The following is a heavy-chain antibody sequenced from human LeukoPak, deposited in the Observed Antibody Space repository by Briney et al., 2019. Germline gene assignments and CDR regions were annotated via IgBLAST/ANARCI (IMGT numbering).Heavy chain of an antibody. CDR3: ARFHYGDYADFAFDI. CDR1: GFTLSNYW. D-gene: IGHD4-17*01. CDR2: IKQDGSEK. J-gene: IGHJ3*02. Sequence: GGSLRLSCAASGFTLSNYWMNWVRQAPGKGLEWVAYIKQDGSEKYYLDSVKGRFTISRDNAKNSLYLQMNSLRAEDTAVYYCARFHYGDYADFAFDIWGQGTMVTVSS. V-gene: IGHV3-7*01.